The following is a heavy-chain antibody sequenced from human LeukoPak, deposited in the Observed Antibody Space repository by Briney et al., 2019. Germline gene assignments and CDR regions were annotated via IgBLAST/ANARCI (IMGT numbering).Heavy chain of an antibody. D-gene: IGHD6-13*01. J-gene: IGHJ1*01. CDR2: INHRGST. CDR3: ARGPRSSWLLYFQH. V-gene: IGHV4-34*01. CDR1: GGSFSGYY. Sequence: PSETLSLTCAVYGGSFSGYYWSWIRQPPGKGLEWIGEINHRGSTNYNPSLKSRVTISVDTSKNQFSLKLSSVTAADTAVYYCARGPRSSWLLYFQHWGQGTLVTVSS.